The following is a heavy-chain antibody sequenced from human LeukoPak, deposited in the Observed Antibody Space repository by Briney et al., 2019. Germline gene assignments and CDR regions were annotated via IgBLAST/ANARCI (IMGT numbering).Heavy chain of an antibody. D-gene: IGHD2-21*02. CDR3: AKRGSCGGDCYSGPPDY. CDR1: GFTFSSYG. Sequence: GGSLSLSCAASGFTFSSYGMHWVRQAPGKGLEWVSVISYGGSSKDYADSVKGRFTISRDNTKNTLYLQMNSLRAEDTAVYYCAKRGSCGGDCYSGPPDYWGQGTLVTVSS. CDR2: ISYGGSSK. V-gene: IGHV3-30*18. J-gene: IGHJ4*02.